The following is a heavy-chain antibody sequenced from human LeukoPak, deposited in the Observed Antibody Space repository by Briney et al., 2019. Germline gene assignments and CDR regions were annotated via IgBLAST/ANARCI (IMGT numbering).Heavy chain of an antibody. CDR1: GFTFDDYG. CDR2: INWNGGST. CDR3: ARVTYGDYTDYYFDY. D-gene: IGHD4-17*01. V-gene: IGHV3-20*04. J-gene: IGHJ4*02. Sequence: PGGSLRLSCAASGFTFDDYGMSWVGQAPGKGLEWVSGINWNGGSTGYADSVKGRFTISRDNAKNSLYLQMNSLRAEDTALYYCARVTYGDYTDYYFDYWGQGTLVTVSS.